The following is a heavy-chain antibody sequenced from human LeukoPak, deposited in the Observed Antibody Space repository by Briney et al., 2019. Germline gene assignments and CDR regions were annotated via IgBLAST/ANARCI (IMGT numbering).Heavy chain of an antibody. CDR2: ISSSSSYI. V-gene: IGHV3-21*01. CDR1: GFSFSSYE. J-gene: IGHJ6*03. Sequence: GGSLRLSCAASGFSFSSYEMNWVRQAPGKGLEWVSSISSSSSYIYYADSVKGRFTISRDNAKNSLYLQMNSLRAEDTAVYYCARVEFGTVTTDYYYYMDVWGKGTTVTVSS. CDR3: ARVEFGTVTTDYYYYMDV. D-gene: IGHD4-17*01.